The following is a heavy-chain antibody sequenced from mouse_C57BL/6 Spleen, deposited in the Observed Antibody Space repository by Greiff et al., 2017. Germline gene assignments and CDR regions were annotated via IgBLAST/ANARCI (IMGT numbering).Heavy chain of an antibody. CDR2: IYPGDGDT. CDR1: GYAFSSSW. J-gene: IGHJ3*01. V-gene: IGHV1-82*01. D-gene: IGHD2-3*01. Sequence: HVQLQQSGPELVKPGASVKISCKASGYAFSSSWMNWVKQRPGKGLEWIGRIYPGDGDTNYNGKFKGKATLTADKSSSTAYLQLSSLTSDDSAVXFSARSLYDSFAYWGQGTLVTVSA. CDR3: ARSLYDSFAY.